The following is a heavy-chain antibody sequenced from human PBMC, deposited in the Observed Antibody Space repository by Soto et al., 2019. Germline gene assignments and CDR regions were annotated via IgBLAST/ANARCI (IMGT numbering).Heavy chain of an antibody. Sequence: QVQLVQCGAEVKKPGASVKVSCKASGYTFASYAISWMRQAPGQGLEWMGWISAYNGNTNYAQKLQRRVTKTTDTSTSKADMELRSLGSDDTAVYYCARDPPPPDYWGQGTLVTVSS. CDR1: GYTFASYA. CDR2: ISAYNGNT. CDR3: ARDPPPPDY. V-gene: IGHV1-18*01. J-gene: IGHJ4*02.